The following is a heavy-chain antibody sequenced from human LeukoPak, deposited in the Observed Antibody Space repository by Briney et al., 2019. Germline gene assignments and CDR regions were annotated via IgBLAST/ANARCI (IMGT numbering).Heavy chain of an antibody. CDR3: ARGAVVPAAIRYYYYYYMDV. CDR1: GFTFSSYA. Sequence: GGSLRLSCAASGFTFSSYAMHWVRQAPGKGLEWVAVISYDGSNKYYADSVKGRFTISRDNSKNTLYLQMNSLRAEDTAVYYCARGAVVPAAIRYYYYYYMDVWGKGTTVTVSS. V-gene: IGHV3-30*01. D-gene: IGHD2-2*01. J-gene: IGHJ6*03. CDR2: ISYDGSNK.